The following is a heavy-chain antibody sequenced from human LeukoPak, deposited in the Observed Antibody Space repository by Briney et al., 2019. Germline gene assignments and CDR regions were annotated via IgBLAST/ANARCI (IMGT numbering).Heavy chain of an antibody. CDR1: GFTLTSYA. J-gene: IGHJ4*02. D-gene: IGHD3-10*01. CDR3: ARRVGSGSFSLDY. CDR2: ISSNGRST. Sequence: GGSLRLSCAASGFTLTSYAMHWVRQAPGKGLEFVSAISSNGRSTNYANSVKGRFTVSRDISTNTVYLQMGNLRAEDMGVYYCARRVGSGSFSLDYWGQGTLVTVPS. V-gene: IGHV3-64*01.